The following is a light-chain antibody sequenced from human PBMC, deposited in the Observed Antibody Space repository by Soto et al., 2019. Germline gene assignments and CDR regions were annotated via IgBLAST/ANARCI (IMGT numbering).Light chain of an antibody. CDR2: AAS. CDR1: QGISSW. Sequence: DIQMTQSPSSLSASVGGRVPITCQANQGISSWLAWYQQKPGKAPKLLIYAASSLQSGVPSRFSGNGSGTDFTLIISSLQPEDSATYYCQQAYSFPITFGQGTRLEIK. CDR3: QQAYSFPIT. V-gene: IGKV1-12*01. J-gene: IGKJ5*01.